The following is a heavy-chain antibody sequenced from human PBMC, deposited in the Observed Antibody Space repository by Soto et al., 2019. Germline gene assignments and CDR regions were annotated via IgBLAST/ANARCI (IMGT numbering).Heavy chain of an antibody. V-gene: IGHV4-34*01. CDR1: GESFSGYY. D-gene: IGHD1-1*01. CDR2: IDHSGST. J-gene: IGHJ6*02. CDR3: AREHGSYFYYYGMDV. Sequence: QVQLQQWGAGLLKPSETLSLTCAVYGESFSGYYWSWIRQPPGKGLEWIGKIDHSGSTNYNPSLTGRVTISVDTSKNQFSLKLSSVIAADTAVYYCAREHGSYFYYYGMDVWSQGTTVTVSS.